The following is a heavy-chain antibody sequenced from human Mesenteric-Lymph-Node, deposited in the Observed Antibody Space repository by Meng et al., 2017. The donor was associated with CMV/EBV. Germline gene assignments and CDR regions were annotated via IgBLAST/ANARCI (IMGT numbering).Heavy chain of an antibody. J-gene: IGHJ4*02. V-gene: IGHV3-7*01. CDR3: ARDPYDFWSGYGIN. CDR1: GFTFSSYW. CDR2: IKQDGSEK. D-gene: IGHD3-3*01. Sequence: GGSLRLSCAASGFTFSSYWMSWVRQAPGKGLEWVANIKQDGSEKYYVDSVKGRFTISRDNSKNTLYLQMNSLRAEDTAVYYCARDPYDFWSGYGINWGQGTLVTVSS.